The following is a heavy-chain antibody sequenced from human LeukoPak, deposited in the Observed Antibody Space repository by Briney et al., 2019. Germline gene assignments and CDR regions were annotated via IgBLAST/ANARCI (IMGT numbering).Heavy chain of an antibody. J-gene: IGHJ4*02. D-gene: IGHD3-10*01. CDR2: ISRSGSTT. Sequence: GGSLRLSCAASGFTFSSYGMHWVRQAPGKGLEWLSYISRSGSTTYYADSVKGRFTISRDNAKNSLILQMNSLRAEDTAIYYCSREGRYYFDYWGQGTLVTVSS. CDR3: SREGRYYFDY. V-gene: IGHV3-48*01. CDR1: GFTFSSYG.